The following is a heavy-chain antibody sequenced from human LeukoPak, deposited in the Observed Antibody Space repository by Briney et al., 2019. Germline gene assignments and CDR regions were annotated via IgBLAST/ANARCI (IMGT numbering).Heavy chain of an antibody. CDR3: ARHSGVGATEGDFDY. V-gene: IGHV5-51*01. D-gene: IGHD1-26*01. Sequence: GESLKISCKGSGYSFTSYWIGWVRQTPGKGLEWMGIIYPGDSDTRYSPSFQGQVTISADKSISTAYLQWSSLKASDTAMYYCARHSGVGATEGDFDYWGQGTLVTVSS. J-gene: IGHJ4*02. CDR2: IYPGDSDT. CDR1: GYSFTSYW.